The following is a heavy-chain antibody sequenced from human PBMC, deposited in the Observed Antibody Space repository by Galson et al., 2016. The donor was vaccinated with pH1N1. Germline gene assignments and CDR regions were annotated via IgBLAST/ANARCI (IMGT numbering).Heavy chain of an antibody. D-gene: IGHD3-10*01. CDR2: INPNNGGA. Sequence: SVKVSCKASGYTFTDHYMHWARQAPGHGLEWMGWINPNNGGAKYPQKFQGRVTLTRDTSINTVYMELSSLTTGDTAVYFCATGSGNSWFDPWGQGTLVTVSS. J-gene: IGHJ5*02. CDR1: GYTFTDHY. CDR3: ATGSGNSWFDP. V-gene: IGHV1-2*02.